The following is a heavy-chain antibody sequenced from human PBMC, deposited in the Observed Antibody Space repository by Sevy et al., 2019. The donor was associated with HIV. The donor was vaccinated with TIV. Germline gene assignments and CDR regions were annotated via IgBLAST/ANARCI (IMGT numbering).Heavy chain of an antibody. CDR2: IYPGDSDT. Sequence: GESLKISCKGFGYKFTRYWIGWVRQMPGKGLEWMGIIYPGDSDTRYSPSFQGQVTISADKSISTAYLQWSSLKASDXXXYYCARVDLPPGIAAAGSYYGMDVWGQGTTVTVSS. J-gene: IGHJ6*02. V-gene: IGHV5-51*01. CDR3: ARVDLPPGIAAAGSYYGMDV. D-gene: IGHD6-13*01. CDR1: GYKFTRYW.